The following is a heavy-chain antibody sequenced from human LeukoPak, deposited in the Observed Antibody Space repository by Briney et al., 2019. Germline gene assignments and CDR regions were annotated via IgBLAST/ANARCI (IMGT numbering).Heavy chain of an antibody. CDR2: INPNSGGT. J-gene: IGHJ6*03. D-gene: IGHD2-2*01. CDR3: ARGSGCSSTSFPYYYMDV. V-gene: IGHV1-2*02. Sequence: ASVKVSCKASGYTFTGYYMHWVRQAPGPGLEWMGWINPNSGGTNYAQKFQGRVTMTRDTSISTAYMELSRLRSDDTAVYYCARGSGCSSTSFPYYYMDVWGKGTTVTVSS. CDR1: GYTFTGYY.